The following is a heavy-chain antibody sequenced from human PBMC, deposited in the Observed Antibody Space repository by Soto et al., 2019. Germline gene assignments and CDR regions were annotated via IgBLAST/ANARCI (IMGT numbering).Heavy chain of an antibody. V-gene: IGHV3-30*03. D-gene: IGHD6-13*01. Sequence: QVQLVESGGGVVQPGRSLRLSCAASGFTFSSYGMHWARQAPGEGREWVAVISYDGNRKYYADSVKGRCTISSDFSTNTVDRHMNRLRVEDTAVYFCAGKGYGGRWSLDYWGQGSLVTVSS. CDR1: GFTFSSYG. CDR3: AGKGYGGRWSLDY. CDR2: ISYDGNRK. J-gene: IGHJ4*02.